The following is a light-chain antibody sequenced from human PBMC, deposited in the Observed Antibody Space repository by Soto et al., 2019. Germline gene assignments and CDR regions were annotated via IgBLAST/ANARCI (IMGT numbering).Light chain of an antibody. Sequence: IILTQSPGTLSLSPGEGATLSCKASQTVISTHLAWYQQKPGQAPRLLIYATSNRATGIPDRFSGSGSGRDFTLHIDRLEPGGFAVYYCQQYDSSSVTFGQGTRLDLK. CDR2: ATS. J-gene: IGKJ5*01. CDR3: QQYDSSSVT. CDR1: QTVISTH. V-gene: IGKV3-20*01.